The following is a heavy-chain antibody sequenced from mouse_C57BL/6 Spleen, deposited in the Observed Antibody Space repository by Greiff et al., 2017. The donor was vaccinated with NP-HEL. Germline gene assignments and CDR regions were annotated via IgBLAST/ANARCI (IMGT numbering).Heavy chain of an antibody. CDR2: INPYNGGT. CDR3: ARRYYYGSMDY. D-gene: IGHD1-1*01. V-gene: IGHV1-19*01. Sequence: EVQLQQSGPVLVKPGASVKMSCKASGYTFTDYYMNWVKQSHGKSLEWIGVINPYNGGTSYNQKFKGKATLTVDKSSSTTYMELNSLTSEDSAVYYCARRYYYGSMDYWGQGTSVTVS. CDR1: GYTFTDYY. J-gene: IGHJ4*01.